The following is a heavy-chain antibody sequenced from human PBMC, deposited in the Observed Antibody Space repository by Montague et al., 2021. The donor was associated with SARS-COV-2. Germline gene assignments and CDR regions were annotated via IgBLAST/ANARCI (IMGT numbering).Heavy chain of an antibody. Sequence: SETLSPTCTVSGGSMSSSDYHWVWIRQPPGKGLEFLGSIYYVGSTYYXASLRSRVTTSVDTSKNQFSLKVASVTAADTAVYFCARDALRESYYGLDVWGQGTTVIVSS. V-gene: IGHV4-39*07. CDR1: GGSMSSSDYH. CDR2: IYYVGST. J-gene: IGHJ6*02. D-gene: IGHD3-10*01. CDR3: ARDALRESYYGLDV.